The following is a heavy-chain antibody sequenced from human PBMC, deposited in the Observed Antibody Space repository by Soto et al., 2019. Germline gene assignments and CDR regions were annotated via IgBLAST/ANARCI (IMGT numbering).Heavy chain of an antibody. J-gene: IGHJ6*02. CDR1: GYIFVNYG. CDR3: AMVLNYVILTPQDA. CDR2: ISPYSGNP. D-gene: IGHD3-16*01. Sequence: QVQLVQSGDEVRKPGSSVKVSCKASGYIFVNYGIAWVRQAPGQGLEWMGWISPYSGNPHYASKVQGRLTRTTATXXRSAYMDLARLTSADTAVYYCAMVLNYVILTPQDAWRQGTTGTVSS. V-gene: IGHV1-18*01.